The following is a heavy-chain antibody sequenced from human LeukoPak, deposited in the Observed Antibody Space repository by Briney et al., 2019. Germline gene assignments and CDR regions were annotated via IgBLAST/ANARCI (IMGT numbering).Heavy chain of an antibody. D-gene: IGHD6-13*01. CDR2: ISGSGGST. Sequence: GGSLRLSCAASGFTFSTYSMNWVRQAPAQGLEWVSAISGSGGSTYYADSVKGRFTISRDNSKNTLYLQMNSLRAEDTAVYYCAKDLGQQLVLYFDYWGQGTLVTVSS. J-gene: IGHJ4*02. CDR1: GFTFSTYS. V-gene: IGHV3-23*01. CDR3: AKDLGQQLVLYFDY.